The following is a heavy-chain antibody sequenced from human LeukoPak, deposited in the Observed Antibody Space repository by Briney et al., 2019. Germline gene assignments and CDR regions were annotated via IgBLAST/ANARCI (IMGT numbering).Heavy chain of an antibody. J-gene: IGHJ4*02. Sequence: ASVKVSCKASGYTFTSYYMHWVRQAPGQGLEWMGGIIPIFGTANYAQKFQGRVTITTDESTSTAYMELSSLRSEDTAVYYCARRMAAAAQGAFDYWGQGTLVTVSS. CDR1: GYTFTSYY. V-gene: IGHV1-69*05. D-gene: IGHD6-13*01. CDR2: IIPIFGTA. CDR3: ARRMAAAAQGAFDY.